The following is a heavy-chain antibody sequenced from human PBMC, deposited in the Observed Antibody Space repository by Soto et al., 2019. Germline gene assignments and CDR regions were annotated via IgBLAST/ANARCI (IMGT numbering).Heavy chain of an antibody. Sequence: SVKVSCKASGGTFSSYAISWVRQAPGQGLEWMGGIIPIFGTANYAQKFQGWVTMTRDTSISTAYMELSRLRSDDTAVYYCARADCGDYFFRGSWGQGTLVTVSS. CDR1: GGTFSSYA. CDR3: ARADCGDYFFRGS. V-gene: IGHV1-69*05. D-gene: IGHD4-17*01. J-gene: IGHJ4*02. CDR2: IIPIFGTA.